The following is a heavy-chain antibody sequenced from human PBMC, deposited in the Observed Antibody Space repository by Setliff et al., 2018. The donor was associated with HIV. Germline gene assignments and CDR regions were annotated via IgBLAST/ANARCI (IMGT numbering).Heavy chain of an antibody. J-gene: IGHJ6*03. D-gene: IGHD3-10*01. CDR2: IWYDGSNK. Sequence: GGSLRLSCAASGFTFSSYGMHWVRQAPGKGLEWVAVIWYDGSNKYYADSVKGRFTISRDNSKNTLYLQMNSLRAEDTAVYYCARDRVESLWFGDLNYMDVWGKGTTVTVSS. V-gene: IGHV3-33*01. CDR3: ARDRVESLWFGDLNYMDV. CDR1: GFTFSSYG.